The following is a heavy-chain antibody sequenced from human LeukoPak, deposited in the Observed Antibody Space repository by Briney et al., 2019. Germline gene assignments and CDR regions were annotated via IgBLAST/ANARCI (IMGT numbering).Heavy chain of an antibody. CDR3: ANGGDLGNAFDI. CDR2: IRYDGSNK. CDR1: RFTFSSYG. V-gene: IGHV3-30*02. J-gene: IGHJ3*02. D-gene: IGHD3-16*01. Sequence: PGGSLRLSCAASRFTFSSYGMHWVRQAPGKGLEWVAFIRYDGSNKYYADSVKGRFTISRDNSKNTLYLQMNSLRAEDTAVYYCANGGDLGNAFDIWGQGTMVTVSS.